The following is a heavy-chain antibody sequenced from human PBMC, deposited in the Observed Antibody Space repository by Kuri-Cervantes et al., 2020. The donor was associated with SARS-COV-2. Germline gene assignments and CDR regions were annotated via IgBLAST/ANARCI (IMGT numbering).Heavy chain of an antibody. D-gene: IGHD3-3*01. CDR3: ARATTYYDFWSGYSFDY. Sequence: SETLSLTCTVSGGSISSSSYYWGWIRQPPGKGLEWIGYIYYSGSTNYNPSLKSRVTISVDTSKNQFSLKLSSVTAADTAVYYCARATTYYDFWSGYSFDYWVQGTLVTVSS. J-gene: IGHJ4*02. CDR1: GGSISSSSYY. V-gene: IGHV4-61*05. CDR2: IYYSGST.